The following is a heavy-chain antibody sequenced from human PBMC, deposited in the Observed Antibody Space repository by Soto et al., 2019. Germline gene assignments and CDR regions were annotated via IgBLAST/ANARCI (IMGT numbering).Heavy chain of an antibody. CDR3: AREFCSGGNCYTYYFDP. J-gene: IGHJ5*02. CDR1: GFIFSDFG. V-gene: IGHV3-30*03. CDR2: ISYDGNNK. D-gene: IGHD2-15*01. Sequence: GGSLRLSCEASGFIFSDFGMHWVRQAPGKGLEWVAVISYDGNNKYYAQSVKGRFTISRDNAKSTLFLQMNSLRDEDTAVYYCAREFCSGGNCYTYYFDPWGQGIPVTVSS.